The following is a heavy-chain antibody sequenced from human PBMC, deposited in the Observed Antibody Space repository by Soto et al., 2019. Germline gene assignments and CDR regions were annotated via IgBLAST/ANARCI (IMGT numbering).Heavy chain of an antibody. CDR3: AKERVGSSSYFDY. J-gene: IGHJ4*02. CDR1: GFTFSSYG. V-gene: IGHV3-30*18. D-gene: IGHD6-6*01. CDR2: ISYDGSNK. Sequence: VGSLRLSCAASGFTFSSYGMHWVRQAPGKGLKWVAVISYDGSNKYYADSVKGRFTISRDNSKNTLYLQMNSLRAEDTAVYYCAKERVGSSSYFDYWGQGTLVTVSS.